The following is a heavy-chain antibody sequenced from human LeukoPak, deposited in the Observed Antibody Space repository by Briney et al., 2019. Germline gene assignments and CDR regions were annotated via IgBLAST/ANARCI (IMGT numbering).Heavy chain of an antibody. Sequence: SETLSLTCTVSGYSISSGYYWGWIRQPPGKGLEWIGSIYHSGSTYYNPSLKSRVTISVDTSKNQFSLKLSSVTAADTAVYYCARGGDYDILTGPYSYYYYMDVWGKGTTVTISS. D-gene: IGHD3-9*01. CDR1: GYSISSGYY. J-gene: IGHJ6*03. CDR3: ARGGDYDILTGPYSYYYYMDV. V-gene: IGHV4-38-2*02. CDR2: IYHSGST.